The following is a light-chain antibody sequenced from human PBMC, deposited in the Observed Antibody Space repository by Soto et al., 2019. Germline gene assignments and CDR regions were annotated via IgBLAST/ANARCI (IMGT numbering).Light chain of an antibody. CDR3: QQYNNWWT. Sequence: EMTQSPATQSVSPGERATLTCRASETVRSNLAWYQQKPGQAPRLLIYAASPRATGIPARFIGNGSGTEFTLTISSLQSEDFAVYYCQQYNNWWTFGQGTKVDI. V-gene: IGKV3D-15*01. CDR2: AAS. CDR1: ETVRSN. J-gene: IGKJ1*01.